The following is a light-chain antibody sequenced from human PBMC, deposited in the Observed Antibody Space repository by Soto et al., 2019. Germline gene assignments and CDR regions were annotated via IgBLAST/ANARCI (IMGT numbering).Light chain of an antibody. J-gene: IGKJ3*01. CDR2: GTS. CDR1: QSVISSY. V-gene: IGKV3-20*01. Sequence: EIMLTQSPGTLSLSPGERASLSCRASQSVISSYLAWYQHKPGQAPRLLIYGTSNRAAGIPDRFSGSGSGTDFTLTISRVEPEDFAVYYCLRYANSPARGFAFGPGTKVDIK. CDR3: LRYANSPARGFA.